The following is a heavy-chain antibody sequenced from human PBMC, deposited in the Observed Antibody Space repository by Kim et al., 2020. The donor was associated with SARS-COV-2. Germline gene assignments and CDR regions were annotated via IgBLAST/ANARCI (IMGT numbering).Heavy chain of an antibody. Sequence: GGSLRLSCEASGFSFSTYAMHWVRQAQGKGLEWLAAVWYDGNKKYYSDSVKGRFTIYRDNSRNTLYLQMSSLRVGDTAVYYCAKVCEYWNGYNAFGNWG. CDR2: VWYDGNKK. J-gene: IGHJ4*01. CDR1: GFSFSTYA. D-gene: IGHD3-3*01. V-gene: IGHV3-33*06. CDR3: AKVCEYWNGYNAFGN.